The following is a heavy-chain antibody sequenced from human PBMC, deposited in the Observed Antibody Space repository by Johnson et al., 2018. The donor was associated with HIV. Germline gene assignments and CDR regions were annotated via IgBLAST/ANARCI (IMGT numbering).Heavy chain of an antibody. CDR3: ARVRAGRENAFDI. CDR2: ISYDGSNK. J-gene: IGHJ3*02. Sequence: VPLVESGGGLVQPGGSLRLSCAASGFTFSSYAMHWVRQTPGKGLEWVAVISYDGSNKYYADSVKGRFTISRDNSKNTLSLQMNSPRVDDTAIYYCARVRAGRENAFDIWGQGTMVTVSS. D-gene: IGHD1-26*01. CDR1: GFTFSSYA. V-gene: IGHV3-30*04.